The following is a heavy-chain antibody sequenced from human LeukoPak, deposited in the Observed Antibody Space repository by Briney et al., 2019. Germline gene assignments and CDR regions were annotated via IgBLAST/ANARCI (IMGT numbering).Heavy chain of an antibody. CDR1: GGSFSGDY. CDR2: INHSGNT. D-gene: IGHD6-19*01. CDR3: ARRPRYSSGWYYFDS. V-gene: IGHV4-34*01. J-gene: IGHJ4*02. Sequence: PSETLSLTCAVYGGSFSGDYWNWIRQPPGKGLEWIGEINHSGNTNSNPSLKSRVTISVDRSKNQFSLKLSSVTAADTAVYYCARRPRYSSGWYYFDSWGQGTLVTVSS.